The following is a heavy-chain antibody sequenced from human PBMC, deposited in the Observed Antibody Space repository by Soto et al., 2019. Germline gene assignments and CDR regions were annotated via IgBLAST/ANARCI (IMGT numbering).Heavy chain of an antibody. D-gene: IGHD2-2*01. CDR3: ARATGSSHPGDY. J-gene: IGHJ4*02. CDR2: ISTDGSST. V-gene: IGHV3-74*01. CDR1: GFTFSTYW. Sequence: EVQLVESGGGLVQPGGSLRLSCAATGFTFSTYWMHWVRQGPGKGLVWVSRISTDGSSTTYADSVKGRFTISRDNAKNTLYRQMSSLRAGDTAVYYCARATGSSHPGDYWGEGSLVTVSS.